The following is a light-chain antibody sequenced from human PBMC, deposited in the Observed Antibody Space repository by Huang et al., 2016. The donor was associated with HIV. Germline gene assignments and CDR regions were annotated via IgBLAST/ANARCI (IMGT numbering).Light chain of an antibody. V-gene: IGKV3-11*01. CDR3: QQRSNWPPVFT. J-gene: IGKJ3*01. Sequence: EIVLTQSPATLSLSPGESATLSCRASQSVSSYLAWYQQKPGQAPRLLIYDASNRATGIPARFSGSGSGTDFTLNISSLEPEDFAVYYCQQRSNWPPVFTFGPGTKVDIK. CDR2: DAS. CDR1: QSVSSY.